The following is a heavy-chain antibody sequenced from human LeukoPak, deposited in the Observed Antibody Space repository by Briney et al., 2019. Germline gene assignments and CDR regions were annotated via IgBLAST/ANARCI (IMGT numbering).Heavy chain of an antibody. D-gene: IGHD2-21*01. CDR1: GYTFTGYY. J-gene: IGHJ6*02. CDR3: ARVPIYYYYGVDV. CDR2: INPNSGGT. Sequence: ASVKVSCKASGYTFTGYYMHWVRQAPGQGLEWMGRINPNSGGTNYAQKFQGRVTMTRDTSISTAYMELSRLRSDDTAVYYCARVPIYYYYGVDVWGQGTTVTVSS. V-gene: IGHV1-2*06.